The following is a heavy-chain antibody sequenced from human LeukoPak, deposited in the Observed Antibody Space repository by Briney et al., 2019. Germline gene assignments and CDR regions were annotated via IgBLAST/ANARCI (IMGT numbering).Heavy chain of an antibody. CDR1: GFTFSSYW. V-gene: IGHV3-7*01. J-gene: IGHJ4*02. CDR3: AREDHSKYEY. CDR2: IKQDGSEK. Sequence: GGSLRLSRVASGFTFSSYWMSWVRQAPGKGLEWVASIKQDGSEKYYVDSVKGRFTISRDNAKNSLYLQMNSLRAEDTAVYYCAREDHSKYEYWGQGTLVTVSS. D-gene: IGHD4-11*01.